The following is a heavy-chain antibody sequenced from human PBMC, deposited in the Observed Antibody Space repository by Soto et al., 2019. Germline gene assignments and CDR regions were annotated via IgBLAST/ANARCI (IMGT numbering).Heavy chain of an antibody. D-gene: IGHD2-15*01. CDR1: GDSLSRHS. V-gene: IGHV4-59*08. CDR3: ARRVQANSVVVQDNWLDP. J-gene: IGHJ5*02. Sequence: SETLTLPCNVYGDSLSRHSWYWIRQPPGRGLEWSGYVYSSGCTNDNPAFESRVTISVDTSKNQFFLKLTSLTAADTAIYYCARRVQANSVVVQDNWLDPWGQG. CDR2: VYSSGCT.